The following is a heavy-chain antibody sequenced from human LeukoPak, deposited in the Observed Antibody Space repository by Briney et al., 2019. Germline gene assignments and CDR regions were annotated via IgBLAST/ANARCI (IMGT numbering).Heavy chain of an antibody. V-gene: IGHV3-30-3*01. J-gene: IGHJ4*02. CDR3: ARGYGGNGGD. CDR2: ISYDGGNK. Sequence: GGSLRLSWAASGFTFSSYVMHWVRQAPGKGLEWVGFISYDGGNKYHAHSVKGRFTISRDNSKNTLYLQMDSLRVEDTAVYYCARGYGGNGGDWGQGTLVTVSS. CDR1: GFTFSSYV. D-gene: IGHD4-23*01.